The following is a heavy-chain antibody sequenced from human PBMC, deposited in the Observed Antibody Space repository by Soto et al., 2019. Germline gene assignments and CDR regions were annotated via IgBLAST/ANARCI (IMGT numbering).Heavy chain of an antibody. CDR2: IYWEDDK. CDR3: AHTPFFGDKLDF. Sequence: QITLKESGPTLVKPTQTLTLTCTFSGFSLSTGGVGVAWIRQPPGKALEWLAVIYWEDDKRYSPSLKNRLTVTKDTSKNQVVLTMTNLAPVDTATYYCAHTPFFGDKLDFWGQGTLVSVSS. V-gene: IGHV2-5*02. D-gene: IGHD2-21*01. J-gene: IGHJ4*02. CDR1: GFSLSTGGVG.